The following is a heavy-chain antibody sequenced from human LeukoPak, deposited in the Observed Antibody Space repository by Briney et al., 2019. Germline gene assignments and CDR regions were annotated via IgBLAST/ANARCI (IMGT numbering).Heavy chain of an antibody. CDR1: GFTFSSYA. Sequence: PGGSLRLSCAASGFTFSSYAMRWVRQAPGKGLEWVANIKVDGSEKYYVDSVKGRFTISRDNAENSLYLQMNSLRAEDTAVYYCARKTGTTGEAFDYWGQGTQVTVSS. J-gene: IGHJ4*02. V-gene: IGHV3-7*03. CDR2: IKVDGSEK. D-gene: IGHD1-1*01. CDR3: ARKTGTTGEAFDY.